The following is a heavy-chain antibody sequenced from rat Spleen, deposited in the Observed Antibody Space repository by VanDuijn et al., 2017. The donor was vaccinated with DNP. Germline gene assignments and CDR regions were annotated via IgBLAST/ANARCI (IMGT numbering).Heavy chain of an antibody. D-gene: IGHD4-3*01. CDR2: IGSPAYAP. J-gene: IGHJ2*01. CDR3: VRWNSGHFDY. V-gene: IGHV5-22*01. CDR1: GFTFSSYD. Sequence: EVQLVESGGGLVRPGRSLKLSCAASGFTFSSYDMAWVRQAPAKGLEWVAYIGSPAYAPYYGDSVKGRFTISRDNAKSTLYLQMNSLRSEDMATYYCVRWNSGHFDYWGQGVMVTVSS.